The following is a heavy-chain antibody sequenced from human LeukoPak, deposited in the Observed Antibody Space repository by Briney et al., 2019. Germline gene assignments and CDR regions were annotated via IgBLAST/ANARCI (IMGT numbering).Heavy chain of an antibody. CDR3: AREGLGSAFDI. CDR1: GGSISSYS. Sequence: SETLSLTCTVSGGSISSYSWSWIRQPPGKGLEWIGYIYYTGTTNYNPSLKSRLTISVDTSQNQFSLKLSSVTAADTAVYHCAREGLGSAFDIWGQGTMVTVSS. J-gene: IGHJ3*02. D-gene: IGHD3-10*01. V-gene: IGHV4-59*01. CDR2: IYYTGTT.